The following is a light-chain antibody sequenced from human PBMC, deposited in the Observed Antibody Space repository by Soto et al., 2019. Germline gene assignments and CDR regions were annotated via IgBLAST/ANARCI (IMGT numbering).Light chain of an antibody. J-gene: IGKJ1*01. CDR3: QQYRNCPPT. CDR2: GAS. V-gene: IGKV3-15*01. CDR1: QSVSSK. Sequence: ETVMPQSPVTLSVSPGERATLSCRASQSVSSKLAWYQQKPGPAPRLLIYGASTRATGIPDRFRGGGSGTEIPLTISSLQAQEFAVNYCQQYRNCPPTFGQGTKVDIK.